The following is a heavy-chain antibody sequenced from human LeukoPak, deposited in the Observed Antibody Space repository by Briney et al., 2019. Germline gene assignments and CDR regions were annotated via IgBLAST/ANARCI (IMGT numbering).Heavy chain of an antibody. V-gene: IGHV1-18*01. Sequence: ASVKVSCKASGGTFSSYAISWVRQAPGQGLEWMGWINTYKGNTNYAQKVQGRVTMTTDTSTSTAYMELRSLRSDDTAVYYCARTSYVWGSYRPDDAFDIWGQGTMVTVSS. J-gene: IGHJ3*02. CDR3: ARTSYVWGSYRPDDAFDI. CDR1: GGTFSSYA. CDR2: INTYKGNT. D-gene: IGHD3-16*02.